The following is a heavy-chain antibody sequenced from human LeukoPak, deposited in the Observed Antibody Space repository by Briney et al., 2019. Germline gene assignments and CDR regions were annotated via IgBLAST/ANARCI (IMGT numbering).Heavy chain of an antibody. CDR3: ARSPPRLIGHWFDP. V-gene: IGHV4-4*07. D-gene: IGHD3-16*01. CDR2: IFSSGNT. J-gene: IGHJ5*02. CDR1: GGSINSYY. Sequence: SETLSLTCTVSGGSINSYYWGWIRQPAGEGLECIVRIFSSGNTIYNPSLQSRVAMSVDTSKNQFSLRLNSVTAADTAVYYCARSPPRLIGHWFDPWGQGTLVTVSS.